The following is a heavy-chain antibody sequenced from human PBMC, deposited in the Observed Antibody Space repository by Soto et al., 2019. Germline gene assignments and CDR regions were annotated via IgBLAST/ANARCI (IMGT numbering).Heavy chain of an antibody. CDR3: AKDRISVLVPAAIDY. CDR1: GFSFSSYA. CDR2: LSGSGGST. V-gene: IGHV3-23*01. Sequence: PGGSLRLSCAASGFSFSSYAMNWVRQAPGKGLEWFTGLSGSGGSTYYADSVKGRFTISRDNSKNTLYLQLNSLRAEDTAVYYCAKDRISVLVPAAIDYWGQGTLVTVSS. J-gene: IGHJ4*02. D-gene: IGHD2-2*01.